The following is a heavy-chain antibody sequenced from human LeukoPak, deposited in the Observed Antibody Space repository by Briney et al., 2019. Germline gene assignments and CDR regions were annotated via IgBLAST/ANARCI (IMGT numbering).Heavy chain of an antibody. V-gene: IGHV1-2*02. D-gene: IGHD2-15*01. Sequence: ASVKVSCKASGYTFTGYYMHWVRQAPGQGLEWMGCINPNSGGTNYAQKFQGRVTMSRDTSISTAYMELSRLRADDTAVYYCARADIVVVVAPNWFDPWGQGTLVTVSS. CDR3: ARADIVVVVAPNWFDP. CDR2: INPNSGGT. J-gene: IGHJ5*02. CDR1: GYTFTGYY.